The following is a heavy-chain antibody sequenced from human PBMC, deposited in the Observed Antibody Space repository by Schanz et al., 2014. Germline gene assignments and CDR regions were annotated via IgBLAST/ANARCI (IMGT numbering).Heavy chain of an antibody. D-gene: IGHD3-10*01. V-gene: IGHV3-30*14. CDR3: ARAQGVIRLYYGVDV. Sequence: VQLVESGGGLVQPGGSLRLSCAASGFTFSSYAVDWIRQAPGQGLEWVSFISYDGSLKSYLDSVRGRFTISRDNSMNTVYLQMNSLRSDDAAVYYCARAQGVIRLYYGVDVWGQGTTVTVSS. J-gene: IGHJ6*02. CDR1: GFTFSSYA. CDR2: ISYDGSLK.